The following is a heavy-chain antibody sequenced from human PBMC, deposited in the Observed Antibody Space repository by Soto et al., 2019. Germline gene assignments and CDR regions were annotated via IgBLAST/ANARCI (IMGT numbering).Heavy chain of an antibody. CDR2: ISHRRDTT. D-gene: IGHD4-17*01. J-gene: IGHJ1*01. Sequence: EVHLLESGGTLVQPGGSLSLSCAASGFDFSTYAMTWVRQAPGKGLEWVSPISHRRDTTYYASSVKGRFTIAIDNSKNTLCLQMISLRADDTAMYYCATDWPGTSSVTYDDWGQGPLVTVSS. V-gene: IGHV3-23*01. CDR1: GFDFSTYA. CDR3: ATDWPGTSSVTYDD.